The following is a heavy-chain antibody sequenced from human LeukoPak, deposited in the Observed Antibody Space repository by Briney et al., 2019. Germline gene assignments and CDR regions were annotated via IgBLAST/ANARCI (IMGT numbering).Heavy chain of an antibody. CDR3: AKDAQRGFDFSNSLES. Sequence: GGSLRLSCATSGFTSSHYVMHWVRQAPGKGLEWVAVIWSDGTEKYYGDSVKGRFTISRDNSKKTVYLQVNSLRVEDTAVYYCAKDAQRGFDFSNSLESWGQGTLVTVSP. D-gene: IGHD4-11*01. J-gene: IGHJ4*02. CDR1: GFTSSHYV. V-gene: IGHV3-33*06. CDR2: IWSDGTEK.